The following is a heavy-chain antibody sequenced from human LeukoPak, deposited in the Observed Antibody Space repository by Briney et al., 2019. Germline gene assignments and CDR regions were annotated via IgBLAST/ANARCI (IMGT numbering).Heavy chain of an antibody. J-gene: IGHJ4*02. V-gene: IGHV3-74*01. D-gene: IGHD2-21*01. CDR2: IDSDGRSRTSP. Sequence: TAGSLRLSRAAAGFTFSSYWMHWVRQVPGKGLQWVARIDSDGRSRTSPSYAESVKGRFTISRDNAQNTLYLQMNSLRAEDTAVYYCVRDVWGDRDSFFDSWGQGTPVTVSS. CDR3: VRDVWGDRDSFFDS. CDR1: GFTFSSYW.